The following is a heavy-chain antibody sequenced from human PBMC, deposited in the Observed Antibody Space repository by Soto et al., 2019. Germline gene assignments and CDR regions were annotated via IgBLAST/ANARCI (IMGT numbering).Heavy chain of an antibody. CDR2: ITSSGSNT. V-gene: IGHV3-23*01. CDR3: AKEQGRVAAALDY. D-gene: IGHD6-13*01. CDR1: GFTFSGYG. Sequence: EVQLLESGGDLVQRGGSLRLSCAASGFTFSGYGMRWVRQSPGKGLEWVSSITSSGSNTYYVDSVKGRFTISRDNSKNTLYLQMNSLTVEDTAVYYCAKEQGRVAAALDYWGQGTLVTVSS. J-gene: IGHJ4*02.